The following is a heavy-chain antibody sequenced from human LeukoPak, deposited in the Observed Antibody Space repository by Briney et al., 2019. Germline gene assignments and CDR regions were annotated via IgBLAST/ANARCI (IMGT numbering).Heavy chain of an antibody. J-gene: IGHJ4*02. V-gene: IGHV3-48*03. CDR1: GFTFSSYE. CDR2: ISSSVSTI. CDR3: ASSGWYVAFGDYFDY. Sequence: GRSLRLSCAASGFTFSSYEMNSARQAPGKGLEWVSYISSSVSTIYYADSVKGRFTISRDNGKNLLYLQMNSLRAEETAVYYCASSGWYVAFGDYFDYWGQGTLVTVSS. D-gene: IGHD6-19*01.